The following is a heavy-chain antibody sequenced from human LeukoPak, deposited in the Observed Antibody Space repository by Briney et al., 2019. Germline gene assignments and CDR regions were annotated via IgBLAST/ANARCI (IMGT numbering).Heavy chain of an antibody. CDR1: GYTFTGYY. D-gene: IGHD1-7*01. CDR2: INPNSGGT. V-gene: IGHV1-2*06. Sequence: ASVKVSCKASGYTFTGYYMHWVRRAPGQGLEWMGRINPNSGGTNYAQKFQARVTMTRDTSISTAYMELSRLRSDDTAVYYCARGWNWRRGYYYYYMDVWGKGTTVTVSS. J-gene: IGHJ6*03. CDR3: ARGWNWRRGYYYYYMDV.